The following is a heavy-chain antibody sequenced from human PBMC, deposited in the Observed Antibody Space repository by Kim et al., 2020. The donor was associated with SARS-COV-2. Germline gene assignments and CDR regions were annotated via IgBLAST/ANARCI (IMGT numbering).Heavy chain of an antibody. J-gene: IGHJ3*02. CDR3: AREYYDILTGNLDAFDI. D-gene: IGHD3-9*01. Sequence: LKSRVNMSVDPSKNQFSLKLSSVTAADTAVYYCAREYYDILTGNLDAFDIWGQGTMVTVSS. V-gene: IGHV4-39*01.